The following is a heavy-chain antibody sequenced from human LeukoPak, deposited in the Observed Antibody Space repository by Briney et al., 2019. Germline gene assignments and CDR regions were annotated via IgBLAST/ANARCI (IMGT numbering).Heavy chain of an antibody. J-gene: IGHJ4*02. Sequence: PGGSLRLSCAASGFTFSNYWMTWVRQAPGKGLEWVANIHQDARERYYVDSVKGRFTISRDNAKNSLYLQMNSLRAEVTAVYYCAKDPNGYSYGLRNDYWGQGTLVTVSS. CDR1: GFTFSNYW. CDR2: IHQDARER. D-gene: IGHD5-18*01. V-gene: IGHV3-7*03. CDR3: AKDPNGYSYGLRNDY.